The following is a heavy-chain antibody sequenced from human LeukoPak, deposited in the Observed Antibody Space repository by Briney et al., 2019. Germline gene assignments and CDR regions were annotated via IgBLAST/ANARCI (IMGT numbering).Heavy chain of an antibody. CDR2: MSSSGSTI. Sequence: GGSLRLSCAASGFTFSDYYMSWIRQAPGKGLEWLSHMSSSGSTIYNADSVKGRFTISRDNSKNTLYLQMNSLRADDTAVYYCAKDTPLCYFDYWGQGTLVTVSS. J-gene: IGHJ4*02. CDR3: AKDTPLCYFDY. V-gene: IGHV3-11*04. CDR1: GFTFSDYY. D-gene: IGHD3-16*01.